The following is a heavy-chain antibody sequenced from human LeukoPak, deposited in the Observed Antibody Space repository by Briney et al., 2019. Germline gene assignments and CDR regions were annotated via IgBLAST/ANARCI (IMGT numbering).Heavy chain of an antibody. J-gene: IGHJ4*02. V-gene: IGHV3-21*01. CDR1: GFTFSSYS. CDR3: ARGASPRGGFDY. Sequence: GSLRLSCAASGFTFSSYSMNWVRQAPGKGLEWVSSISSSSSYIYYADSVKGRFTISRDNAKNTLYLQMNSLRAEDTAVYYCARGASPRGGFDYWGQGTLVTVSS. D-gene: IGHD1-26*01. CDR2: ISSSSSYI.